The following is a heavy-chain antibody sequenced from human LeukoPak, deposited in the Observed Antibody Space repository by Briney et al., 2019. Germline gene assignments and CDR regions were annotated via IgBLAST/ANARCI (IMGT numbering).Heavy chain of an antibody. CDR2: INDSGSH. CDR3: ARGPHPHWPLGQF. CDR1: GGSFDDYH. J-gene: IGHJ4*02. D-gene: IGHD3-16*01. Sequence: SETLSLTCEVNGGSFDDYHWTWIRQSPGKGLEWIGEINDSGSHLYSPSLRSRLTISVDTSKNQFSMTLTSVTVADTAVYYCARGPHPHWPLGQFWGQGSRVTVSS. V-gene: IGHV4-34*01.